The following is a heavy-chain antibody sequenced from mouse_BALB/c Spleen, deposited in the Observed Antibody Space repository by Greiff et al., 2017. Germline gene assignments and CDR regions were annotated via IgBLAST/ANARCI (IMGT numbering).Heavy chain of an antibody. Sequence: EVKVVESGGGLVKPGGSLKLSCAASGFTFSSYAMSWVRQSPEKRLEWVAEISSGGSYTYYPDTVTGRFTISRDNAKNTLYLEMSSLRSEDTAMYYCASGPGTGGYWYFDVWGAGTTVTVSS. V-gene: IGHV5-9-4*01. CDR2: ISSGGSYT. J-gene: IGHJ1*01. CDR3: ASGPGTGGYWYFDV. CDR1: GFTFSSYA. D-gene: IGHD4-1*01.